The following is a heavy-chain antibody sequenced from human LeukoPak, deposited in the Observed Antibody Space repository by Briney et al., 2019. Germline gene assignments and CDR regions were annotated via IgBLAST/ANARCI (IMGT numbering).Heavy chain of an antibody. Sequence: PSETLSLTCAVYGGSFSGYYWSWIRQPPGKGLEWIGEINHSGSTNYNPSLKSRVTISVGTSKNQFSLKLSSVTAADTAVYYCARVCITMIVVDDAFDIWGQGTMVTVSS. V-gene: IGHV4-34*01. J-gene: IGHJ3*02. D-gene: IGHD3-22*01. CDR2: INHSGST. CDR3: ARVCITMIVVDDAFDI. CDR1: GGSFSGYY.